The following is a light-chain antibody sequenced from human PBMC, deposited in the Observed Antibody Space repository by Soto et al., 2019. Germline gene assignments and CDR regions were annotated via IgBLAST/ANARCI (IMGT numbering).Light chain of an antibody. CDR2: HAS. J-gene: IGKJ1*01. Sequence: DIQMTQSPSTLCASVEDRFSITCRASQSIVRWLEWYEQKPGKAPNVLXYHASILKSGVPSRFRGSGSGTEFTLTISSLQPDDFATYYCQQYDTYPWTFGQGTKVDIK. CDR3: QQYDTYPWT. CDR1: QSIVRW. V-gene: IGKV1-5*01.